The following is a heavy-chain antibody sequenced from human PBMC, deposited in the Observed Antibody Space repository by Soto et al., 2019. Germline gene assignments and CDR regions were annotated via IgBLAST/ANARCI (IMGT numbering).Heavy chain of an antibody. CDR1: GGSVSSGSYY. Sequence: PSETLSLTCTVSGGSVSSGSYYWSWIRQPPGKGLEWIGYINYSGSTNYNPSLKSRVTISVDTSKNQCSLKLSSVTAADTAVDYWARGSFDSWGQGTLVTVSS. J-gene: IGHJ5*01. CDR2: INYSGST. V-gene: IGHV4-61*01. CDR3: ARGSFDS.